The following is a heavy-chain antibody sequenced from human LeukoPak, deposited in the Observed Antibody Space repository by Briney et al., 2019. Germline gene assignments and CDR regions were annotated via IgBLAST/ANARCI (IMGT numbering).Heavy chain of an antibody. V-gene: IGHV3-21*01. D-gene: IGHD5-24*01. CDR3: ARDMDMATTPLNY. Sequence: GGPLSLSCGASGFPYRSYSMIWLRQAPGKGLEWVSYFSSSSSYIYYEDSVKGRFTISRDNAKNSLYLQMNSLRAEDTAVYYCARDMDMATTPLNYWGQGTLVTVSS. J-gene: IGHJ4*02. CDR1: GFPYRSYS. CDR2: FSSSSSYI.